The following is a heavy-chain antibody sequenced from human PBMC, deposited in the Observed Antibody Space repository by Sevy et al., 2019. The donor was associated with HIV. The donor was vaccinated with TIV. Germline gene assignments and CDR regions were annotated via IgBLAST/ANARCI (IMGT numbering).Heavy chain of an antibody. CDR3: ARVGYYYYGMDV. CDR2: IYYSGST. Sequence: SETLSLTCTVSGGSISSSGYYWSWIRQHPGKGLEWIGYIYYSGSTYYNPSLKSRVTISVDTSKNQFSLKLSSVTVADTAVYYCARVGYYYYGMDVWGQGTTVTVSS. J-gene: IGHJ6*02. V-gene: IGHV4-31*03. D-gene: IGHD3-16*01. CDR1: GGSISSSGYY.